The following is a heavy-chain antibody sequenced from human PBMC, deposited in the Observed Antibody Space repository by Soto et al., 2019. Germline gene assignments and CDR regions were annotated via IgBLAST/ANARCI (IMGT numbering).Heavy chain of an antibody. D-gene: IGHD6-13*01. CDR3: AREYSSSWCDY. V-gene: IGHV1-2*04. J-gene: IGHJ4*02. Sequence: ASVKVSCKASGYTFIGYYIHWVRQAPGQGLEWMGWINPDSGGTNYAQKFQGWVTMTRDTSISTAYMELTRLTSDDTAVYYCAREYSSSWCDYWGQGTLVTVSS. CDR1: GYTFIGYY. CDR2: INPDSGGT.